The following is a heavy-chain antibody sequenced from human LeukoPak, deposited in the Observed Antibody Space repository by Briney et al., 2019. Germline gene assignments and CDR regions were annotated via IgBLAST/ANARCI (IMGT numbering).Heavy chain of an antibody. CDR3: ARDGYNSAPFDY. Sequence: PSETLSLTCTVSGDSISSGGYFWSWIRQPPEKGLEWIGYISHYENAYYNPSLSSRVTMSVDKSKNQVSLKITSVTAADTAIYYCARDGYNSAPFDYWGPGTLVTVSS. CDR1: GDSISSGGYF. V-gene: IGHV4-30-2*01. J-gene: IGHJ4*02. CDR2: ISHYENA. D-gene: IGHD5-24*01.